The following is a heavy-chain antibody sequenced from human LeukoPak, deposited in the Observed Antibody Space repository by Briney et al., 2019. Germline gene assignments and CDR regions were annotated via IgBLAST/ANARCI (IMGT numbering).Heavy chain of an antibody. V-gene: IGHV3-21*01. Sequence: PGGSLRLPCAASGFTFNTYSMSWVRQAPGKGLEWVSSISDGSTYIYYADSVKGRFTISRDNAKNSLYLQMNSLRADDTAVYYCARGLVVVPAAIRTYYYYYMDVWGKGTTVTVSS. CDR2: ISDGSTYI. J-gene: IGHJ6*03. CDR1: GFTFNTYS. CDR3: ARGLVVVPAAIRTYYYYYMDV. D-gene: IGHD2-2*02.